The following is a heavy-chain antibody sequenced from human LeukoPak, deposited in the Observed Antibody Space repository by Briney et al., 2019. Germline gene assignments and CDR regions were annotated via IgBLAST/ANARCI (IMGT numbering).Heavy chain of an antibody. Sequence: ASVKVSCKASGYTFTSYGISWVRQAPGQGLEWMGWISAYNGNTNYAQKLQGRVTMTTDTSTSTAYMELRSLRSDDTAVYYCATDRSVDTAMVTGAFDPWGQGTLVTVSS. CDR1: GYTFTSYG. CDR3: ATDRSVDTAMVTGAFDP. J-gene: IGHJ5*02. D-gene: IGHD5-18*01. CDR2: ISAYNGNT. V-gene: IGHV1-18*01.